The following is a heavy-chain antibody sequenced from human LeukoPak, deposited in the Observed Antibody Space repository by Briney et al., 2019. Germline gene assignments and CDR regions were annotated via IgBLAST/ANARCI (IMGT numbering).Heavy chain of an antibody. J-gene: IGHJ3*02. V-gene: IGHV4-30-4*01. CDR2: IFYTGNT. Sequence: SETLSLTCTVSGGSISSGDYYWTWIRQPPGKGLEWIGYIFYTGNTYYNPSLKSRVIISVDRSKNQFSLNLSSVTAADTAVYYCARDLDGCGAFDIWGQGTMVTVSS. D-gene: IGHD2-21*01. CDR1: GGSISSGDYY. CDR3: ARDLDGCGAFDI.